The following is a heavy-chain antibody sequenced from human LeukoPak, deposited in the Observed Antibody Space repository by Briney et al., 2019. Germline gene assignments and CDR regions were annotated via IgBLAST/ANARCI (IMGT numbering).Heavy chain of an antibody. J-gene: IGHJ5*02. Sequence: SQTLSLTCAISGDSVSRNSATWNWIRQSPSRGLEWLGRTYYRSKWYDDYAESVKSRITIKPDTSKNQFSLQLSSVTPEDTAVYFCAGGTNGYDYFLPWSDPWGQGTLVTVSS. D-gene: IGHD5-12*01. CDR3: AGGTNGYDYFLPWSDP. CDR1: GDSVSRNSAT. V-gene: IGHV6-1*01. CDR2: TYYRSKWYD.